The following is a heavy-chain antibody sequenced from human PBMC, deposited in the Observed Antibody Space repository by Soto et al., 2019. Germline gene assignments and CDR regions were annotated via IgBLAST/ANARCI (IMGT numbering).Heavy chain of an antibody. Sequence: QITLKESGPTLVQPTQTLTLTCTFSGFSLTNNGEAVGWFRQSPGKALEWLVLIYWDDDNRYNPTLRTRLSTTKDTSKNQVVLTLTNMDPVDTATYYCARYVATSPAGWFEPWGQGSPVTVSS. CDR3: ARYVATSPAGWFEP. CDR2: IYWDDDN. CDR1: GFSLTNNGEA. J-gene: IGHJ5*02. V-gene: IGHV2-5*02. D-gene: IGHD3-10*02.